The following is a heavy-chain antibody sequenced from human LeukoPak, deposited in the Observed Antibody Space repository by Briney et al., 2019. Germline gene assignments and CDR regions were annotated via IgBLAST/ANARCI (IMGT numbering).Heavy chain of an antibody. J-gene: IGHJ4*02. Sequence: ASVKVSCKASGYTFTSYGFNWVRQAPGQGLEWMGRIIAYNGNTNYAQKLQGRVTMTTDTSTSTAYMELRSLRSDDTAVYYCARAGYDLLTLAPDPANDYWGQGTLVTVSS. CDR2: IIAYNGNT. D-gene: IGHD3-9*01. V-gene: IGHV1-18*01. CDR1: GYTFTSYG. CDR3: ARAGYDLLTLAPDPANDY.